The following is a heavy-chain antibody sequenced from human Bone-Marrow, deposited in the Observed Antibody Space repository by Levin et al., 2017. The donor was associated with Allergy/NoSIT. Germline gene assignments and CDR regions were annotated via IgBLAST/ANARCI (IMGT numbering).Heavy chain of an antibody. CDR2: IRHDVSNK. J-gene: IGHJ3*01. CDR1: GFTFSSYA. V-gene: IGHV3-33*01. Sequence: GGSLRLSCAASGFTFSSYAMHWVRQAPGKGLEWVAIIRHDVSNKYYADSVKGRFTISRDNSKNTLYLHMNSLRVEDTAIYYCARQRYSSGWYDGFDVWGQGTMVTVSS. CDR3: ARQRYSSGWYDGFDV. D-gene: IGHD6-19*01.